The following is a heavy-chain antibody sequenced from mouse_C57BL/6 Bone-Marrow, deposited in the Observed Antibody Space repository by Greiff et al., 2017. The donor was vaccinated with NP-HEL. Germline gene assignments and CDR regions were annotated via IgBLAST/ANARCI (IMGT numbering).Heavy chain of an antibody. CDR3: ARSLTMVTTRFAY. CDR2: IYPRSGNT. D-gene: IGHD2-2*01. Sequence: VQGVESGAELARPGASVKLSCKASGYTFTSYGISWVKQRTGQGLEWIGEIYPRSGNTYYNEKFKGKATLTADKSSSTAYMELRSLTSEDSAVYFCARSLTMVTTRFAYWGQGTLVTVSA. CDR1: GYTFTSYG. V-gene: IGHV1-81*01. J-gene: IGHJ3*01.